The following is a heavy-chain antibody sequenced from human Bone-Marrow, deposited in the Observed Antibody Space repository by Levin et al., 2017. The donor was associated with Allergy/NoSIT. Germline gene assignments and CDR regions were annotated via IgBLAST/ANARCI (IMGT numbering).Heavy chain of an antibody. CDR3: AKVPALRFLDRFFDY. J-gene: IGHJ4*02. D-gene: IGHD3-9*01. CDR1: GDSIISATYY. Sequence: SETLSLTCTVSGDSIISATYYWGWVRQPPGKGLEWIGCVYFSGSTYLSPFLKSRVTMSVDTSRSHFSLNLSSVTAADTAVYYCAKVPALRFLDRFFDYWGRGVLVTVSS. V-gene: IGHV4-39*02. CDR2: VYFSGST.